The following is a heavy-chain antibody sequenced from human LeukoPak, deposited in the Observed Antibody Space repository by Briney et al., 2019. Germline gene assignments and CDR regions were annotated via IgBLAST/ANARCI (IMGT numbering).Heavy chain of an antibody. J-gene: IGHJ6*02. Sequence: GGSLRLSCAASGFTVSSNYMSWVRQAPGKGLEWVSVIYSGGSTYYADSVKGRFTISRDNSKNTLYLQMNSLRAEDTAVYYCARDSTRYCSSTSRLKYYYYGMDVWGQGTTVTVSS. D-gene: IGHD2-2*01. CDR3: ARDSTRYCSSTSRLKYYYYGMDV. V-gene: IGHV3-66*01. CDR1: GFTVSSNY. CDR2: IYSGGST.